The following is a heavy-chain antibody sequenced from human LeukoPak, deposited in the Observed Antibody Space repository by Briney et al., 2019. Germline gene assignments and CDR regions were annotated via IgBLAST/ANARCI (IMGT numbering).Heavy chain of an antibody. J-gene: IGHJ4*02. CDR3: AREAQVFYDFWSGYQSRYFDY. CDR1: GGSFSGYY. CDR2: INHSGST. Sequence: PSETLSLTCAVYGGSFSGYYWSWIRQPPGKGLEWIGEINHSGSTNYNPSLKSRVTISVDTSKNQFSLKLSSVTVADTAVYYCAREAQVFYDFWSGYQSRYFDYWGQGTLVTVSS. D-gene: IGHD3-3*01. V-gene: IGHV4-34*01.